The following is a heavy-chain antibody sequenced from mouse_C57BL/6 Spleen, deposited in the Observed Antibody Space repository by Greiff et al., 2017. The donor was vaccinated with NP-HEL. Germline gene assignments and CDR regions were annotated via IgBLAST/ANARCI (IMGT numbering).Heavy chain of an antibody. J-gene: IGHJ3*01. Sequence: VHVQQSVAELVRPGASVKLSCTASGFTFKNTYMHWVKQRPEQGLEWIGMIDPANGNTKYAAKFQGKATITADTSSNTAYLQLSSLTSEDTAIYYCARSEGNYVPFAYWGQGTLVTVSA. V-gene: IGHV14-3*01. CDR1: GFTFKNTY. CDR2: IDPANGNT. CDR3: ARSEGNYVPFAY. D-gene: IGHD2-1*01.